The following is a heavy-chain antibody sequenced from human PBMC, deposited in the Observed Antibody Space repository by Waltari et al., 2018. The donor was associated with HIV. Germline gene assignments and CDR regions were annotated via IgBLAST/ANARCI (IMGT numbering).Heavy chain of an antibody. J-gene: IGHJ4*01. D-gene: IGHD6-6*01. CDR3: ARRGDTFVFKYFFDV. V-gene: IGHV1-69*05. Sequence: QVQLVQSGDEVKKPGSSVRVSCQASGTHFATFRLSFVRQAPGQGLEWSGGIVRIMDTANYAQTYQGRVTITTNDSTNTAYMDLRNLRFDDTAIYFCARRGDTFVFKYFFDVWGQGTLVTVAP. CDR2: IVRIMDTA. CDR1: GTHFATFR.